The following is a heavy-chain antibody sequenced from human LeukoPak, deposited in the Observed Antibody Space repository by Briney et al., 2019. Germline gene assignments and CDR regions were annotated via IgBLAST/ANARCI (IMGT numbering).Heavy chain of an antibody. J-gene: IGHJ4*02. Sequence: QPGGSLRLSCAASGFSFNSYWTHWVRQAPGSGLVWVSRISNDGRSTSFADSVKGRFTISRDNAKNTLYLQMNSLSAEDTAVYYCTRGREGNYGLFDSWGQGTLVTVSS. CDR2: ISNDGRST. D-gene: IGHD3-10*01. CDR1: GFSFNSYW. CDR3: TRGREGNYGLFDS. V-gene: IGHV3-74*01.